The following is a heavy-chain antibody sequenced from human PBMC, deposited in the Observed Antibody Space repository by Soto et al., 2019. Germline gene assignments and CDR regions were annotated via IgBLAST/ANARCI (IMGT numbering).Heavy chain of an antibody. J-gene: IGHJ4*02. CDR1: GGTFSSYA. D-gene: IGHD3-22*01. V-gene: IGHV1-69*13. CDR2: ITPIFGTA. Sequence: SVKVSCKASGGTFSSYAISWVRQAPGQGLEWMGGITPIFGTANYAQKFQGRVAITADESTRTSYMELRSLRSGDTAVYYCARGWGYDTSDYYYAYWGQGTLVTVSS. CDR3: ARGWGYDTSDYYYAY.